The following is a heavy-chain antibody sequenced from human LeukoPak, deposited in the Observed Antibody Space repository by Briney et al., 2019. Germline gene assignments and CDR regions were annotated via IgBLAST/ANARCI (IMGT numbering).Heavy chain of an antibody. J-gene: IGHJ4*02. CDR3: ARAYASGSYALPF. D-gene: IGHD3-10*01. V-gene: IGHV1-2*02. CDR2: INPNSDGT. Sequence: ASVKVSCKASGYTFSDYYMHWVRQAPGQGLEWMGWINPNSDGTKYAQKFQGRVTMTRDTSIGTAYMELSRLRSDDTAMYYCARAYASGSYALPFWGQGTLVTVSS. CDR1: GYTFSDYY.